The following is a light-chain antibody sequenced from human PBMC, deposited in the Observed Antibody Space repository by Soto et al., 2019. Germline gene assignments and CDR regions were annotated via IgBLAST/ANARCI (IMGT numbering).Light chain of an antibody. CDR3: QQYGRSPLT. CDR2: GAS. J-gene: IGKJ4*01. Sequence: EIVLTQSPGTLSLSPGERATLSCRASQSVSSSYLAWYQQKPGQAPRLLIYGASSTATGIRDRCSSSWSGTVFPLTISRLEPEYVAVYYCQQYGRSPLTFGGGTKLEIK. CDR1: QSVSSSY. V-gene: IGKV3-20*01.